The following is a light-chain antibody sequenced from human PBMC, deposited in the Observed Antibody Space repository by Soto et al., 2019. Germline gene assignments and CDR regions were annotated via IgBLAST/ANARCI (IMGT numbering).Light chain of an antibody. CDR1: QGIANF. CDR3: LQHSSFRFP. Sequence: IQLTQSPSSLSASVGDRVTISCRASQGIANFLAWYQQKPGKAPKLLIYGASTLQTGVPSRFRGSGSGTDFALDISSPQPEDYATYYCLQHSSFRFPFGPGTKLDIK. V-gene: IGKV1-9*01. CDR2: GAS. J-gene: IGKJ3*01.